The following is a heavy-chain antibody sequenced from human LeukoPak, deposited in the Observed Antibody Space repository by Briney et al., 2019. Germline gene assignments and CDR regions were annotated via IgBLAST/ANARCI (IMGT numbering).Heavy chain of an antibody. CDR1: GYTFTAYY. D-gene: IGHD5-12*01. J-gene: IGHJ4*02. CDR2: MNPNSGNT. V-gene: IGHV1-8*02. CDR3: AREYRRQPD. Sequence: ASVKVSCKASGYTFTAYYIHWVRQASGQGLEWMGWMNPNSGNTGYAQKFQGRFTMTWDTSISTAYMELSSLRSDDTAVYYCAREYRRQPDWGQGTLVTVSS.